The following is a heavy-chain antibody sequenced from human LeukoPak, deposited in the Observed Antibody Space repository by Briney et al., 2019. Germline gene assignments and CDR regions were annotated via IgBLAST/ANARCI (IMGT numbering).Heavy chain of an antibody. CDR3: ARVADSGYDSIY. D-gene: IGHD5-12*01. CDR1: GGSVGSTTSY. CDR2: IDYRGTT. V-gene: IGHV4-39*01. J-gene: IGHJ4*01. Sequence: SETLSLTCTVSGGSVGSTTSYWGWIRQPPGKGLGWIGHIDYRGTTYYNPSLKSRVAISADTSKNQFSLKLSSVTAADTAVYYCARVADSGYDSIYWGQGTLVTVSS.